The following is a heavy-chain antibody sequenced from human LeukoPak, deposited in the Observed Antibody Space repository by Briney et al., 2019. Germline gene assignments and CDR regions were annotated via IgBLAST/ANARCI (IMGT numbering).Heavy chain of an antibody. CDR1: GGSISSYY. Sequence: SETLSLTCTVSGGSISSYYWSWIRQPPGKGLEWIGYIYTSGSTNYTPSLKSRVTISVDTSKNQFSLKLSSVTAADTAVYYCARQYALHSSGWYKPFDYWGQGTLVTVSS. J-gene: IGHJ4*02. D-gene: IGHD6-19*01. V-gene: IGHV4-4*09. CDR2: IYTSGST. CDR3: ARQYALHSSGWYKPFDY.